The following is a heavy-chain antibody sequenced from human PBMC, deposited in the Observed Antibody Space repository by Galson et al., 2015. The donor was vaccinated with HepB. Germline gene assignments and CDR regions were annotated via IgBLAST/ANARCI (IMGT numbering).Heavy chain of an antibody. CDR3: TTDNQALGQYYSSSWYPFRDY. D-gene: IGHD6-13*01. CDR1: GFTFSNAW. V-gene: IGHV3-15*01. CDR2: IKSKTDGGTT. Sequence: SLRLSCAASGFTFSNAWMSWVRQAPGKGLEWVGRIKSKTDGGTTDYAAPVKGRFTISRDDSKNTLYLQMNSLKTEDTAVYYCTTDNQALGQYYSSSWYPFRDYWGQGTLVTVSS. J-gene: IGHJ4*02.